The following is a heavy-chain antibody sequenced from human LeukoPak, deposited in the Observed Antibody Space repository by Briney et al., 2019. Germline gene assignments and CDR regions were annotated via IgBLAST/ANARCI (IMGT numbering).Heavy chain of an antibody. Sequence: GGSLRLSCAASGITFSSYAMHWVRQAPGKGLEWVSSISSSSSYIYYADSVKGRFTISRDNAKNSLYLQMNSLRAEDTAVYYCARVRGSSGWSGVYFDYWGQGTLVTVSS. V-gene: IGHV3-21*01. CDR2: ISSSSSYI. D-gene: IGHD6-19*01. CDR3: ARVRGSSGWSGVYFDY. J-gene: IGHJ4*02. CDR1: GITFSSYA.